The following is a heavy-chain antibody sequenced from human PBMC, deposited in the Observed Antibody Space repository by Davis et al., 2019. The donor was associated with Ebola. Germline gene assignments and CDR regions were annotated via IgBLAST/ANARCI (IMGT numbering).Heavy chain of an antibody. Sequence: GESLKISCAASGFTFSSYGMHWVRQAPGKGLEWVAVISYDGSNKYYADSVKGRFTISRDNSKNTLYLQMNSLRAEDTAVYYCAKGGYYGSGNDWYYFDYWGQGTLVTVSS. CDR3: AKGGYYGSGNDWYYFDY. V-gene: IGHV3-30*18. D-gene: IGHD3-10*01. CDR2: ISYDGSNK. J-gene: IGHJ4*02. CDR1: GFTFSSYG.